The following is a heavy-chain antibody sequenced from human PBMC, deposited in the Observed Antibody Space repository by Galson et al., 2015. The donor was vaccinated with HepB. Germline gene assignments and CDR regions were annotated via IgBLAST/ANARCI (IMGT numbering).Heavy chain of an antibody. Sequence: CAISGDSVSSNSAAWNWIRQSPSRGLEWLGRAYYRSKWYNDYAVSVKSRITINPDTSKNQFSLQLNSVTPEDTAVYYCARAGSYGSYNLFDPWGQGTLVTVSS. D-gene: IGHD5-18*01. CDR3: ARAGSYGSYNLFDP. CDR1: GDSVSSNSAA. V-gene: IGHV6-1*01. CDR2: AYYRSKWYN. J-gene: IGHJ5*02.